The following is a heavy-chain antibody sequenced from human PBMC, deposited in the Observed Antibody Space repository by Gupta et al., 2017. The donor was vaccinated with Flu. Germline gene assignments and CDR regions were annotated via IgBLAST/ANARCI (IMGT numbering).Heavy chain of an antibody. V-gene: IGHV3-30*18. J-gene: IGHJ3*02. CDR2: ISYDGSNK. D-gene: IGHD6-13*01. Sequence: RQAPGKGLEWVAVISYDGSNKYYADSVKGRFTISRDNSKNTLYLQMNSLRAEDTAVYYCANSIAAVPDAFDIWGQGTMVTVSS. CDR3: ANSIAAVPDAFDI.